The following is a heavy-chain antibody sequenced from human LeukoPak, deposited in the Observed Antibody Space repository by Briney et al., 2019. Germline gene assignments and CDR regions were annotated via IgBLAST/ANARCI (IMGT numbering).Heavy chain of an antibody. CDR3: ARSSYHLRYSSGWYY. CDR2: IIPLLGTA. J-gene: IGHJ4*02. Sequence: SVKVSCKASGYTFTSYDINWVRQAPGQGLEWMGGIIPLLGTANYAQKFQGRVTITADDSTSTAYMELSSLRSEDTAVYYCARSSYHLRYSSGWYYWGQGTLVTVSS. D-gene: IGHD6-19*01. V-gene: IGHV1-69*13. CDR1: GYTFTSYD.